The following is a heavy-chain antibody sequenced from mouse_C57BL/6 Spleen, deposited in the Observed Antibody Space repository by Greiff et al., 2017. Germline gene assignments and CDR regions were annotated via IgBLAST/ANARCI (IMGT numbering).Heavy chain of an antibody. CDR2: IDPENGDT. J-gene: IGHJ1*03. Sequence: VQLKQSGAELVRPGASVKLSCTASGFNIKDDYMHWVKQRPEQGLEWIGWIDPENGDTEYASKFQGKATITAATSSNTAYLQLSSLTSEDTAVYYCTTGIYDGYYRYFDVWGTGTTVTVSS. CDR1: GFNIKDDY. CDR3: TTGIYDGYYRYFDV. V-gene: IGHV14-4*01. D-gene: IGHD2-3*01.